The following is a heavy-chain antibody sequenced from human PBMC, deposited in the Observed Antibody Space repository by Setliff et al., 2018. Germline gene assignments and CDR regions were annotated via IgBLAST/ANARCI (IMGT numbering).Heavy chain of an antibody. D-gene: IGHD3-9*01. J-gene: IGHJ4*02. CDR1: GGSFSGYY. V-gene: IGHV4-34*01. Sequence: LSLTCAVYGGSFSGYYWSWIRQPTGKGLEWIGEINHSGSTNYNPSLKSRVTISVDTSKNQFSLKLSSVTAADTAVYYCARGARYFDWLFDPDYYFDYWGQGTLVTVSS. CDR3: ARGARYFDWLFDPDYYFDY. CDR2: INHSGST.